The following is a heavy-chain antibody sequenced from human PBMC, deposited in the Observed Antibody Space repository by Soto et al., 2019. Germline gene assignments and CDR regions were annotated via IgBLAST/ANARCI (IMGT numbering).Heavy chain of an antibody. CDR3: SRRAPDGCDP. V-gene: IGHV4-39*01. CDR1: GDSISTSAYY. J-gene: IGHJ5*02. Sequence: SETLSLTCTISGDSISTSAYYWGWIRQPPGKGLEWIASIDFRGSTYYNPSLKSRATISVDTSKNQFSLRLSSVTASDTAFYFCSRRAPDGCDPWGQGTLVTVSS. CDR2: IDFRGST.